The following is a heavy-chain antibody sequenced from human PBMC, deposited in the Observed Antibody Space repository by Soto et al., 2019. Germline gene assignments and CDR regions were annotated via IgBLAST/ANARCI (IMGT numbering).Heavy chain of an antibody. D-gene: IGHD3-22*01. V-gene: IGHV3-74*01. CDR1: GFTSSSYW. CDR2: ISNDGTST. CDR3: ARDWYYYVTSDHFSADAFDI. J-gene: IGHJ3*02. Sequence: PGGSLRLSCAASGFTSSSYWMHWVRQAPGKGLVWVSRISNDGTSTNYADSVKGRFTISRDNAKNTVYLEMNSLRAEDTAVYYCARDWYYYVTSDHFSADAFDIWGQGTTVTVSS.